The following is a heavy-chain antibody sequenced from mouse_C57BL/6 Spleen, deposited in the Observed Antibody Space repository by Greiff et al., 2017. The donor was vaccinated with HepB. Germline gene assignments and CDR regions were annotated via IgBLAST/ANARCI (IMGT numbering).Heavy chain of an antibody. D-gene: IGHD1-1*02. Sequence: DVKVEESGGGLVQPGGSLSLSCAASGFTFTDYYMSWVRQPPGKALEWLGFIRNKANGYTTEYSASVKGRFTISRDNSHSILYLQINDLRAEDSATYYCARLWSMDYWGKGTSVTVSS. CDR3: ARLWSMDY. J-gene: IGHJ4*01. V-gene: IGHV7-3*01. CDR1: GFTFTDYY. CDR2: IRNKANGYTT.